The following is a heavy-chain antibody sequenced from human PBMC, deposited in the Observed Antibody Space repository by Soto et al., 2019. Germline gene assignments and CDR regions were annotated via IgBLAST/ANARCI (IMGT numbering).Heavy chain of an antibody. V-gene: IGHV1-69*13. Sequence: SVKVSCKVSGYTLTELSMHWVRQAPGQGLEWMGGIIPIFGTANYAQKFQGRVTITADESTSTAYMELSSLRSEDTAVYYCARVAVVVPAANRLYYYYGMDVWGQGTTVTVSS. D-gene: IGHD2-2*01. CDR3: ARVAVVVPAANRLYYYYGMDV. J-gene: IGHJ6*02. CDR1: GYTLTELS. CDR2: IIPIFGTA.